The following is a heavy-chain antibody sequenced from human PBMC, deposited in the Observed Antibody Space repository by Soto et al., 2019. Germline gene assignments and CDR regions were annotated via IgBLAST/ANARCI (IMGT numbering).Heavy chain of an antibody. CDR3: ARNGSYYDFWSGYYFGGGMDV. Sequence: LSLTFAVYGGSFSGYYWSWIRQPPGKGLEWIGEINHSGSTNYNPSLKSRVTISVDTSKNQFSLKLSSVTAADTAVYYCARNGSYYDFWSGYYFGGGMDVWGQGTTVTVSS. V-gene: IGHV4-34*01. D-gene: IGHD3-3*01. CDR2: INHSGST. CDR1: GGSFSGYY. J-gene: IGHJ6*02.